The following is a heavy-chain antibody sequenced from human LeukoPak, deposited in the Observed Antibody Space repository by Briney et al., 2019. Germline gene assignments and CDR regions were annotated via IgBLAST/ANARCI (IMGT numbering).Heavy chain of an antibody. J-gene: IGHJ1*01. CDR2: IYYSGIT. Sequence: PSETLSLTCTVSGDSISSSTYYWGWIRQPPGKGLEWIGSIYYSGITYFNPSLKSRVTISVDTSKNQFSLKLSSVTAADTAVYYCARVVVAATRAEYFQHWGQGTLVTVSS. D-gene: IGHD2-15*01. CDR1: GDSISSSTYY. V-gene: IGHV4-39*07. CDR3: ARVVVAATRAEYFQH.